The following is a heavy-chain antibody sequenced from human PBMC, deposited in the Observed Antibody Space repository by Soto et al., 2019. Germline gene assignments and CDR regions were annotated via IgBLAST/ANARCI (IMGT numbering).Heavy chain of an antibody. CDR1: GYTFTGYY. D-gene: IGHD3-22*01. Sequence: QVQLVQSGAEVKKPGASVKVSCKASGYTFTGYYLHWVRQAPGQGLEWMGWINPNNGDTNYAQKFQDRVTMTRATSVSTAYMELRRLKSDDAAVYYCARAFVYYDSGGYLLWWGQGAQVTVSS. CDR2: INPNNGDT. J-gene: IGHJ4*02. V-gene: IGHV1-2*02. CDR3: ARAFVYYDSGGYLLW.